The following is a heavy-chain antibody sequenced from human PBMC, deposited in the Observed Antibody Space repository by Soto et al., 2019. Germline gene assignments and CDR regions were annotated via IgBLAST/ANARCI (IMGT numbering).Heavy chain of an antibody. CDR2: IVVGSGNT. D-gene: IGHD3-22*01. V-gene: IGHV1-58*01. J-gene: IGHJ4*01. CDR1: GVTFTRSV. Sequence: SVKGDWKGGGVTFTRSVVQWVRQARGQRLEWIGWIVVGSGNTNYAQKFQERVTITRDMSTSTAYMELSSLRSEDTAVYYCAAGVVYYYDSSGPPAYWGQ. CDR3: AAGVVYYYDSSGPPAY.